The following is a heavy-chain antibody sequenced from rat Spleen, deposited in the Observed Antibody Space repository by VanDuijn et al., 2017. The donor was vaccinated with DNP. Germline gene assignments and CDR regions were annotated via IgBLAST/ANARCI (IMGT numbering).Heavy chain of an antibody. CDR1: GFTFNNYW. V-gene: IGHV5-31*01. CDR2: ISGSGVNT. J-gene: IGHJ3*01. D-gene: IGHD2-1*01. CDR3: TRLGEYLFDY. Sequence: EVQLVESGGGLVQPGRSLELSCITSGFTFNNYWMTWIRQSPGKGLEWVASISGSGVNTYYRDSVKGRFTISRDNVKNTLYLQMDSLRSEDTATYYCTRLGEYLFDYWGQGSLLTVSS.